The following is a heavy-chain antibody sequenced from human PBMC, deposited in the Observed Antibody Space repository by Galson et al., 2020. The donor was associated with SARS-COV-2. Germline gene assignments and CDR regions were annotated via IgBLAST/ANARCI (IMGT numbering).Heavy chain of an antibody. J-gene: IGHJ6*02. V-gene: IGHV3-11*01. CDR2: ISSSGSTI. D-gene: IGHD6-13*01. CDR3: ARDMQQLVRSTSYYYYGMDV. CDR1: GFTFSDYY. Sequence: LGESLKISCAASGFTFSDYYMSWIRQAPGKGLEWVSYISSSGSTIYYADSVKGRFTISRDNAKNSLYLQMNSLRAEDTAVYYCARDMQQLVRSTSYYYYGMDVWGQGTTVTVSS.